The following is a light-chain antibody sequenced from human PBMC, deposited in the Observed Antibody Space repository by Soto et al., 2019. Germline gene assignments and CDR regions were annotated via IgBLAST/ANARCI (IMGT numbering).Light chain of an antibody. Sequence: EIVLTQSPGTLSLSPGERATLSCRASQSVSSSYLAWYQQKPGQAPRLLIYGASSSTTGIPDRFSGSGSGIDFTLTISRLEPEDFAVYYCQQYGSSPLTFGPGTKVDIK. J-gene: IGKJ3*01. CDR1: QSVSSSY. V-gene: IGKV3-20*01. CDR2: GAS. CDR3: QQYGSSPLT.